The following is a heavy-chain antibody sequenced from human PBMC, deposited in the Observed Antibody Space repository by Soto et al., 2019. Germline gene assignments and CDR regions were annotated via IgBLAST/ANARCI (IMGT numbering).Heavy chain of an antibody. J-gene: IGHJ6*02. D-gene: IGHD3-16*01. CDR3: ARVSGGGGWSYYYGMDV. CDR1: GGSIISSNW. V-gene: IGHV4-4*02. CDR2: IYHSGST. Sequence: SETLSLTCTVSGGSIISSNWWSWVRQPPGKGLEWIGEIYHSGSTNYNPSLKSRVTISVDKSKNQFSLKLSSVTAADTAVYYCARVSGGGGWSYYYGMDVWGQGTTVTVSS.